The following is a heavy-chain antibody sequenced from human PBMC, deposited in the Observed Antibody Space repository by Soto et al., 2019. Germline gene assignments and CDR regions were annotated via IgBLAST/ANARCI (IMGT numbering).Heavy chain of an antibody. CDR1: GYTFTGYQ. CDR3: ARAVLGYCSSTSCYRNYYYYGMDV. V-gene: IGHV1-69*01. J-gene: IGHJ6*02. D-gene: IGHD2-2*02. CDR2: IIPIFGTA. Sequence: QVQLVQSGAEVKKPGASVKVSCKASGYTFTGYQIHWVRQAPGQGLEWMGWIIPIFGTANYAQKFQGRVTITADESTSTAYMELSSLRSEDTAVYYCARAVLGYCSSTSCYRNYYYYGMDVWGQGTTVTVSS.